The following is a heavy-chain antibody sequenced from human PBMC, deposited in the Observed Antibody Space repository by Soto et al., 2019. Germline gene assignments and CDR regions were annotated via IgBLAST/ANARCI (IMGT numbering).Heavy chain of an antibody. CDR2: IVVGSGNT. CDR1: GFTFTSSA. D-gene: IGHD3-16*01. J-gene: IGHJ3*02. Sequence: SVKVSCKASGFTFTSSAVQWVRQARGQRLEWIGWIVVGSGNTNYAQKFQERVTITRDMSTSTAYMELSSLRSEDTAVYYCAAEPAGGGGAFDIWGQGKMVTVS. CDR3: AAEPAGGGGAFDI. V-gene: IGHV1-58*01.